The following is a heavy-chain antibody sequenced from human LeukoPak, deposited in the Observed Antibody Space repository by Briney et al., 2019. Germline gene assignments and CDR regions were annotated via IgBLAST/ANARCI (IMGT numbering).Heavy chain of an antibody. CDR3: ARGGYRYYGSGSYGY. Sequence: SETLSLTCAVYGGSFSGYYRSWIRQPPGKGLEWIGEINHSGSTNYNPSLKSRVTISVDTSKNQFSLKLSSVTAADTAVYYCARGGYRYYGSGSYGYWGQGTLVTVSS. J-gene: IGHJ4*02. CDR1: GGSFSGYY. D-gene: IGHD3-10*01. CDR2: INHSGST. V-gene: IGHV4-34*01.